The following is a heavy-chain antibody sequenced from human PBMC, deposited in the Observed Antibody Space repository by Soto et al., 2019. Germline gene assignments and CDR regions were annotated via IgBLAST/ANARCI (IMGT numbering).Heavy chain of an antibody. CDR1: GFTFSSHG. CDR3: ARRITMVRGPYYYYGMDV. J-gene: IGHJ6*02. D-gene: IGHD3-10*01. V-gene: IGHV3-48*02. CDR2: ISSTSSTK. Sequence: GGSLRLSCDAYGFTFSSHGMTWVRQAPGKGLEWVAFISSTSSTKNYADSVKGRFTISRDNTKNSLYLQMSSLRDEDTAVYYCARRITMVRGPYYYYGMDVWGQGTTVTVSS.